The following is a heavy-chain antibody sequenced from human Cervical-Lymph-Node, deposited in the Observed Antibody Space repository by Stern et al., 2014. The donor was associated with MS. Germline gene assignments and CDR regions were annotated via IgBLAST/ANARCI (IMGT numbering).Heavy chain of an antibody. CDR1: GFTFTDHY. J-gene: IGHJ6*02. CDR3: ARGGSAYYYGMDV. CDR2: ISRSGDTI. Sequence: MQLVESGGGLVKPGESLRLSCAASGFTFTDHYMSWVRQAPGKGLEWVSYISRSGDTISYSDAVKGRFTISRDFVKNSLYLQMNSLRAEDAALYYCARGGSAYYYGMDVWGQGTAVTVSS. V-gene: IGHV3-11*01.